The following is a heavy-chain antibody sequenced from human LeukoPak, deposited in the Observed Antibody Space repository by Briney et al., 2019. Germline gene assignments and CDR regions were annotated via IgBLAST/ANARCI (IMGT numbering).Heavy chain of an antibody. Sequence: PSETLSLTCTVSGGSIGSFYLTWIRQPPGKGLEWIGYVYQSGSTNYNPSLKSRVTISKDTSKNHFSLKLSSVTAADTAVYFCVTGGGWLPDYWGQGTLVTV. CDR3: VTGGGWLPDY. CDR1: GGSIGSFY. D-gene: IGHD5-12*01. J-gene: IGHJ4*02. CDR2: VYQSGST. V-gene: IGHV4-59*08.